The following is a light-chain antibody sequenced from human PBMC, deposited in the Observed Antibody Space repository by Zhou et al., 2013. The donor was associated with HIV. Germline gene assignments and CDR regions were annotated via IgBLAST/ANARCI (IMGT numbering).Light chain of an antibody. CDR1: QGISSY. Sequence: DMEMTQSPSSVSASVGDRVTITCRASQGISSYLAWYQQKPGRAPKLLIYAASSLESGVPSRFSGRGSGTDFTFTISGLQPEDIATYYCQQHDNVRSTFGPGTKVDVK. V-gene: IGKV1-33*01. J-gene: IGKJ3*01. CDR3: QQHDNVRST. CDR2: AAS.